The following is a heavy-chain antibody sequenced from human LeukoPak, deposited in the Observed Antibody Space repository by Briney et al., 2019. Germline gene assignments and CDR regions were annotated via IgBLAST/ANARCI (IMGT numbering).Heavy chain of an antibody. CDR3: ARDGEILRYFDRQTETWFDP. J-gene: IGHJ5*02. CDR2: TNTNTGNP. CDR1: GYTFTSYA. Sequence: ASVKVSCKASGYTFTSYAMNWMRQAPGQGLEWMGWTNTNTGNPTYAQGFTGRFVFSLDTSVSTAYLQISSLKAEDTAVYYCARDGEILRYFDRQTETWFDPWGQGTLVTVSS. D-gene: IGHD3-9*01. V-gene: IGHV7-4-1*02.